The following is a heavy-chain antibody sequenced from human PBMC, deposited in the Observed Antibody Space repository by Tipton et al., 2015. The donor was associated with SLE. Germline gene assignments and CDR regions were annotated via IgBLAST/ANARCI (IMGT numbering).Heavy chain of an antibody. CDR2: ISYSGFTT. CDR3: ARDYGGGYFDY. Sequence: SLRLSCAASRLSFDQYGMTWVRQAPGKGLEWVAGISYSGFTTHYGDSVKGRFTISRDNSKNTLSLQMNSLSAEDTAVYYCARDYGGGYFDYWGQGTLVTVSS. V-gene: IGHV3-23*01. D-gene: IGHD3-10*01. J-gene: IGHJ4*02. CDR1: RLSFDQYG.